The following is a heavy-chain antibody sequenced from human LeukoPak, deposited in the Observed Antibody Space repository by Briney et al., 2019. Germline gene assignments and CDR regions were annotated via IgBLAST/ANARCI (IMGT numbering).Heavy chain of an antibody. CDR2: INYSGST. CDR1: GGSISSSTYY. Sequence: SETLSLTCTVSGGSISSSTYYWGWLRQPPGKGLEWIGSINYSGSTFYNPSLKSRVTISVDTSKNQFSLKLSSVTAADTAVYYCARGPRSAFDIWGQGTMVTVSS. CDR3: ARGPRSAFDI. D-gene: IGHD1-26*01. V-gene: IGHV4-39*07. J-gene: IGHJ3*02.